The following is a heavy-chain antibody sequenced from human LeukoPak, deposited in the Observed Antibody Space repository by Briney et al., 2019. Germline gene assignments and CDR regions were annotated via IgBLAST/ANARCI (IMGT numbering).Heavy chain of an antibody. CDR3: AKEGGYSSGWYED. CDR1: GFTFSSYA. V-gene: IGHV3-23*01. D-gene: IGHD6-19*01. CDR2: ISGSGGST. J-gene: IGHJ4*02. Sequence: PGGSLRLSYAASGFTFSSYAMSWVRRAPGKGLEWGSAISGSGGSTYYADSVKGRFTISRDNSKNTLYLQMNSLRAEDTAVYYCAKEGGYSSGWYEDWRQGTLVTVSS.